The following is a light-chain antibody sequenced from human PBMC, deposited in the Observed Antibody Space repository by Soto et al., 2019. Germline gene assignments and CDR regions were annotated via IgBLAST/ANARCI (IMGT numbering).Light chain of an antibody. CDR2: GAS. Sequence: EIVMTQSPATLSVSRGERATLSCRANQAISSNLAWYQQKPGQAPRLLIYGASTRATGIPDRFSGSGSGTEFTLTISSLQSEDFAVYYCQQYGSSPTTFGQGTKVDIK. V-gene: IGKV3-15*01. J-gene: IGKJ1*01. CDR3: QQYGSSPTT. CDR1: QAISSN.